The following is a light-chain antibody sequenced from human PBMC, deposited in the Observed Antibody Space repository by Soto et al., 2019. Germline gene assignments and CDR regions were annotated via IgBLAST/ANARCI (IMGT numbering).Light chain of an antibody. Sequence: QSVLTQPRSVSGSHGQSVTISCTGTSSDVGGYGYVSWYQQHPGKAPKLMISDVYNRPSGVPDRFSGSKSGNTASLTISGLQAEDEAVYYCCSYAGSSTFYVFGTGTKLTVL. CDR3: CSYAGSSTFYV. J-gene: IGLJ1*01. CDR2: DVY. CDR1: SSDVGGYGY. V-gene: IGLV2-11*01.